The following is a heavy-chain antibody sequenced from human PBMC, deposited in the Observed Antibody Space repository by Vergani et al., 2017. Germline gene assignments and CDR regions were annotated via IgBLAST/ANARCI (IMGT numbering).Heavy chain of an antibody. CDR3: AREREEAYYYDSSGYYTSRWFDP. J-gene: IGHJ5*02. V-gene: IGHV1-18*01. D-gene: IGHD3-22*01. CDR2: ISAYNSNT. Sequence: QVQLVQSGAEVKKPGASVKVSCKASGYTFTSYGISWVRQAPGQGLECMGWISAYNSNTNYAQKLQGRVTKTTDTSTSTAYMELRSLRSDDTAVYYRAREREEAYYYDSSGYYTSRWFDPWGQGTLVTVSS. CDR1: GYTFTSYG.